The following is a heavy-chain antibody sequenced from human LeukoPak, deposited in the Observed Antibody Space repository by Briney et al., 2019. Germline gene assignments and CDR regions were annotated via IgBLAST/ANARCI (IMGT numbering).Heavy chain of an antibody. J-gene: IGHJ4*02. V-gene: IGHV1-2*02. D-gene: IGHD3-10*01. Sequence: ASVTVSCKASGYTFTGYYIHWVRQAPGQGLEWMGWINPHSGGTNYAQKFQGGVTMTRDTSITTAYMELSSLRSEDTAVYYCARGGRYYYCSGSSYYFDYWGQGTLVTVSS. CDR1: GYTFTGYY. CDR3: ARGGRYYYCSGSSYYFDY. CDR2: INPHSGGT.